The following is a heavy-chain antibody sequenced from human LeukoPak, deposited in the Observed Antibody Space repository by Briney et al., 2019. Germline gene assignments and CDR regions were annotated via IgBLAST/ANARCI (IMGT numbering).Heavy chain of an antibody. CDR2: ISYDGSNK. Sequence: PGGSLRLSCAASGFTFSNYGMHWVRQAPGKGLEWVAFISYDGSNKFYADSVKGRFTISRDNSKNTLYLQMNSLRAEDTAVYYCAKGYRGLSGSLGASYYYYYMDVWGKGTTVTISS. CDR3: AKGYRGLSGSLGASYYYYYMDV. V-gene: IGHV3-30*18. J-gene: IGHJ6*03. CDR1: GFTFSNYG. D-gene: IGHD1-26*01.